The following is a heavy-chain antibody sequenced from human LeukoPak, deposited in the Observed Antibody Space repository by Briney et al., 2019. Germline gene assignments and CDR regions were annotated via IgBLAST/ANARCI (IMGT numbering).Heavy chain of an antibody. CDR2: INPNSGGT. V-gene: IGHV1-2*02. CDR3: ARGDSILYYYYYMDV. D-gene: IGHD2-21*01. Sequence: ASVKASCKASGYTFTGYYMHWVRQAPGQGLEWMGWINPNSGGTNYAQKFQGRVTMTRDTSISTAYMELSRLRSDDTAVYYCARGDSILYYYYYMDVWGKGTTVTVSS. CDR1: GYTFTGYY. J-gene: IGHJ6*03.